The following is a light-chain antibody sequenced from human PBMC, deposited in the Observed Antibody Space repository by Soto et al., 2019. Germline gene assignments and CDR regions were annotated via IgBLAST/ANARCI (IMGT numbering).Light chain of an antibody. CDR2: GAS. CDR3: QQYGSAPRT. CDR1: QSVTSSF. J-gene: IGKJ1*01. V-gene: IGKV3-20*01. Sequence: EIVLTQSPGTLSLSPWERATLSCRASQSVTSSFLSWYQQKPGQAPRLLIYGASGRATGIPDRFSGSGSGTDFTLTISSLEPEDFAVYYCQQYGSAPRTFGLGTKVDIK.